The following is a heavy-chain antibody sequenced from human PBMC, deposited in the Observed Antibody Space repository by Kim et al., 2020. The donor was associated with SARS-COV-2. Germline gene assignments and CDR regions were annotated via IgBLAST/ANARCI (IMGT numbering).Heavy chain of an antibody. CDR3: ARDHYDILTGYSLDY. D-gene: IGHD3-9*01. CDR1: GGSFSGYY. V-gene: IGHV4-34*01. Sequence: SETLSLTCAVYGGSFSGYYWSWIRQPPGKGLEWIGEINHSGSTNYNPSLKSRVTISVDTSKNQFSLKLSSVTAADTAVYYCARDHYDILTGYSLDYWGQGTLVTVSS. J-gene: IGHJ4*02. CDR2: INHSGST.